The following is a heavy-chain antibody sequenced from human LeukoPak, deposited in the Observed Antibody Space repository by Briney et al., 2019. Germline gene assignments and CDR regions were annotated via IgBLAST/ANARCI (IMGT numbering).Heavy chain of an antibody. V-gene: IGHV4-59*01. Sequence: KPSETLSLTCTVSGGSISSYYWSWIRQPPGKGLEWIGYIYYSGSTNYNPSLKSRVTISVDTSKNQFSLKLSPVTAADTAVYYCARQKGYFDYWGQGTLVTVSS. J-gene: IGHJ4*02. CDR1: GGSISSYY. CDR3: ARQKGYFDY. CDR2: IYYSGST.